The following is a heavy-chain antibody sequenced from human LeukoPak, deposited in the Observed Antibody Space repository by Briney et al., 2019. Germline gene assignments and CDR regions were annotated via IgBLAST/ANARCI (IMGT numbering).Heavy chain of an antibody. CDR2: IYYSGST. J-gene: IGHJ3*02. CDR3: ARDPSPHYGGNLDAFDI. V-gene: IGHV4-39*07. Sequence: SETLSLTCTVSGGSISSSSYYWGWIRQPPGKGLEWIGSIYYSGSTYYNPSLKSRVTISVDTSKNQFSLKLSSVTAADTAVYYCARDPSPHYGGNLDAFDIWGQGTMVTVSS. D-gene: IGHD4-23*01. CDR1: GGSISSSSYY.